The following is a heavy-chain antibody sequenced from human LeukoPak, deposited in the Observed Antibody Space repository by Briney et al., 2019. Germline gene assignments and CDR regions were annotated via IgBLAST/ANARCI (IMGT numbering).Heavy chain of an antibody. CDR3: ARDRSFGITGTLDY. CDR2: INPNSGGT. Sequence: ASVKVSCKASGYTFTGYYMHWVRQAPGQGLEWMGRINPNSGGTNYAQKFQGRVTMTRDTSISTAYMELSRLRPDDTAVYYCARDRSFGITGTLDYWGQGTLVTVSS. CDR1: GYTFTGYY. V-gene: IGHV1-2*06. J-gene: IGHJ4*02. D-gene: IGHD1-20*01.